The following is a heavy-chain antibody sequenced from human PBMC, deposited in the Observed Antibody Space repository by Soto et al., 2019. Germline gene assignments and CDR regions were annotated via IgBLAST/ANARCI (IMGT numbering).Heavy chain of an antibody. CDR1: GFTFSSYA. Sequence: PGGSLRLSCAASGFTFSSYAMHWVRQAPGKGLEWVAVISYDGSNKYYADSVKGRFTISRDNSKNTLHLQMNSLRAEDTAVYYCARASRGYCSGGSCYFDYWGQGTLVTVSS. CDR2: ISYDGSNK. CDR3: ARASRGYCSGGSCYFDY. J-gene: IGHJ4*02. V-gene: IGHV3-30-3*01. D-gene: IGHD2-15*01.